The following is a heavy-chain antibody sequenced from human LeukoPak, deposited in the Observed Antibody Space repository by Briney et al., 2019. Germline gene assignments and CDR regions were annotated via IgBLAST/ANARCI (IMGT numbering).Heavy chain of an antibody. CDR2: ISGSGGST. V-gene: IGHV3-23*01. CDR3: AKHTGLSSSSAFDY. J-gene: IGHJ4*02. Sequence: PGGSLRLSCAASGFTFSSYAMSWVRQAPGKGLEWVSAISGSGGSTYYADSVKGRFTISIDNSNNTLYLQMNSLRAEDTAVYYCAKHTGLSSSSAFDYWGQGTLVTVSS. D-gene: IGHD6-6*01. CDR1: GFTFSSYA.